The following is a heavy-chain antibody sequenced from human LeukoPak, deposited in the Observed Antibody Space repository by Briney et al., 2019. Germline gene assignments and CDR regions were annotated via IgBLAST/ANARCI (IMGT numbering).Heavy chain of an antibody. CDR2: MSGSGGGT. J-gene: IGHJ4*02. CDR1: RITLSNYG. V-gene: IGHV3-23*01. Sequence: GGSLRLSSAVSRITLSNYGMSWVRKAPGKGLEWVAGMSGSGGGTNYADSVKGRFTVSRDNSKNTLYLQMKSLRAEDTAVYFCAKRGVVIRVILVGFYKEAYYFDSWGQGALVTVSS. CDR3: AKRGVVIRVILVGFYKEAYYFDS. D-gene: IGHD3-22*01.